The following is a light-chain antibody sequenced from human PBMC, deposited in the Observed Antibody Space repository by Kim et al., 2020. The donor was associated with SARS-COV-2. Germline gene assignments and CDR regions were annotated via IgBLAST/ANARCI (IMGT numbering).Light chain of an antibody. Sequence: LSLSPGERATLSCRASQSVSSSYVAWYQQKPGQAPRLLIYGASSRATGIPDRFSGSGSGTDFTLTISRLEPEDFAVYYCQQYGSSFGPGTKVDIK. CDR3: QQYGSS. CDR2: GAS. V-gene: IGKV3-20*01. J-gene: IGKJ3*01. CDR1: QSVSSSY.